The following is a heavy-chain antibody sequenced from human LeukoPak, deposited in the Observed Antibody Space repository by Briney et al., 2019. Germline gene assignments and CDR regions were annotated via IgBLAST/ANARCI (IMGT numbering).Heavy chain of an antibody. CDR2: INHSGIT. CDR3: ASDTVAGTG. J-gene: IGHJ4*02. V-gene: IGHV4-34*01. D-gene: IGHD6-19*01. Sequence: PSETLSLTCAVYGGSFSGYYWSWIRQPPGKGLEWIGEINHSGITNYNPSLKSRVTISAGTSKNQFSLKLSSVTAADTSVYYCASDTVAGTGWGQGTLVTVSS. CDR1: GGSFSGYY.